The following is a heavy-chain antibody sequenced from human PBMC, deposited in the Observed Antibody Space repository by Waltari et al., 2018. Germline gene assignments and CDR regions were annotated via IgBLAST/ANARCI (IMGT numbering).Heavy chain of an antibody. V-gene: IGHV1-69*08. Sequence: QVQLVQSGAEVKKPGSSVKVSCKASGGTFSSYAISWVRQAPGQGLEWMGRIIPSFGTASYAQKFQGIVTITADKSTSTAYMGLSSLRSEDTAVYSCARLGDYSSSSTGYWGQGTLVTVSS. CDR1: GGTFSSYA. CDR3: ARLGDYSSSSTGY. D-gene: IGHD6-13*01. J-gene: IGHJ4*02. CDR2: IIPSFGTA.